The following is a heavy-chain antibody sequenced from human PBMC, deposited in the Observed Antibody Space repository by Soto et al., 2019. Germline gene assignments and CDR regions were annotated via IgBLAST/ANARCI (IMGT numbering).Heavy chain of an antibody. Sequence: QVQLVQSGAEVKRPGSSVKVSCKASGDTFSFYSINWVRQAPGLGLEWMGRINPILSMSNYAQRFQGRVTMTADKSTNTAYMELSSLRSEDTAIYYCASSYGSGYRAFDYWGKGALGTVSS. V-gene: IGHV1-69*02. CDR1: GDTFSFYS. J-gene: IGHJ4*02. CDR3: ASSYGSGYRAFDY. D-gene: IGHD3-10*01. CDR2: INPILSMS.